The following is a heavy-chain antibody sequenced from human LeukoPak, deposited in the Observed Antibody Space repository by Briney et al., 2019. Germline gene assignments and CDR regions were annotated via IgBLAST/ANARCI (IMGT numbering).Heavy chain of an antibody. CDR1: GFTFSSYG. CDR2: ISYDGSNK. CDR3: AKDHYSSGWYFDY. J-gene: IGHJ4*02. V-gene: IGHV3-30*18. Sequence: GGSLRLSCAASGFTFSSYGMHWVRRAPGKGLEWVAIISYDGSNKYYADSVKGRFTISRDNSKNTLYLQMNSPRAEDTAVYYCAKDHYSSGWYFDYWGQGTLVTVSS. D-gene: IGHD6-19*01.